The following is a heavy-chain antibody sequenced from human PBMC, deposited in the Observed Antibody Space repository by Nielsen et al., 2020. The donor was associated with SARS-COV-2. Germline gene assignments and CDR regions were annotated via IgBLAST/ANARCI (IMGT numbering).Heavy chain of an antibody. CDR3: AKGGVGYSYDTNWFDP. CDR1: GFTFSSYA. Sequence: GGSLRLSCAASGFTFSSYAMSWVRQAPGKGLEWVSGISWNSGSIGYADSVKGRFTISRDNAKNSLYLQMNSLRAEDTALYYCAKGGVGYSYDTNWFDPWGQGTLVTVSS. CDR2: ISWNSGSI. D-gene: IGHD5-18*01. J-gene: IGHJ5*02. V-gene: IGHV3-9*01.